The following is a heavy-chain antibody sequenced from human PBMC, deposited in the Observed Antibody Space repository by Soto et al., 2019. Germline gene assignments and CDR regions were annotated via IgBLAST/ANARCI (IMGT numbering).Heavy chain of an antibody. D-gene: IGHD1-26*01. Sequence: GGSLRLSCAASGFTFRSYAMSWVRQAPGKGLEWVSAISGSGGSTYYADSVKGRFTISRDNSKNTLYLQMNSLRAEDTAVYYCATYSGNYERYGVYYGMDVWGQGTTVTVSS. CDR3: ATYSGNYERYGVYYGMDV. CDR1: GFTFRSYA. CDR2: ISGSGGST. J-gene: IGHJ6*02. V-gene: IGHV3-23*01.